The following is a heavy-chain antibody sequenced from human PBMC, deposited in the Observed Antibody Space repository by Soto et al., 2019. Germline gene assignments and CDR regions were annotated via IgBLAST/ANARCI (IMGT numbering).Heavy chain of an antibody. J-gene: IGHJ6*02. CDR3: AHSLDLTGYFLPSAEYYYGMDV. D-gene: IGHD3-9*01. Sequence: SGPTLVNPTQTLTLTYTFSGFSLSTSGVGVGWIRQPPGKALEWLLLIYWNDDKRYSPSLKSRLTITKDTSKNQVVLTMTNMDPVDTATYYCAHSLDLTGYFLPSAEYYYGMDVWGQGTTVTVSS. CDR1: GFSLSTSGVG. CDR2: IYWNDDK. V-gene: IGHV2-5*01.